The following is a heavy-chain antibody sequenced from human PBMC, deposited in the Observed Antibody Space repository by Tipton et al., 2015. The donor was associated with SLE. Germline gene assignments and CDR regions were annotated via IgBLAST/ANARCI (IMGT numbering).Heavy chain of an antibody. CDR1: GVSFSSTY. CDR3: ARVGPCGGDCYSLDY. V-gene: IGHV4-4*07. D-gene: IGHD2-21*01. J-gene: IGHJ4*02. Sequence: TLSLTCNVSGVSFSSTYWSWIRQPAGRGLEWIGRIYTSGANDDNHSHKNRVTMSVDMSKNQIFLKMTSVTAADSAVYYCARVGPCGGDCYSLDYSGQRTLVTVS. CDR2: IYTSGAN.